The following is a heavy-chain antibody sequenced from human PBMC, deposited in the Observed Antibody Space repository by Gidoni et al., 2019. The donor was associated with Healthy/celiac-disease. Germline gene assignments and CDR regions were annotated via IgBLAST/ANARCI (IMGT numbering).Heavy chain of an antibody. CDR1: GGSFSGYY. CDR3: ASTGSQLLYYYYMDV. J-gene: IGHJ6*03. CDR2: INHSGST. D-gene: IGHD2-2*01. V-gene: IGHV4-34*01. Sequence: QVQLQQWGAGMLKPSETLSLTFAVYGGSFSGYYWSWIRQPPGKGLEWIGEINHSGSTNYNPSLKSRVTISVDTSKNQFSLKLSSVTAADTAVYYCASTGSQLLYYYYMDVWGKGTTVTVSS.